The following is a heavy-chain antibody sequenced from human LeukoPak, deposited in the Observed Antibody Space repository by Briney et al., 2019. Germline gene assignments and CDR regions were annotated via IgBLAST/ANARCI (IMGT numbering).Heavy chain of an antibody. Sequence: SETLSLTCTVSSGSISTSNYYWGWVRQPPGKALEWIGNIFYSGSTYYSPSLKSRVTISLDTSRNQFSLKLNSVTAADTAVYYCARRTALEQYFDYWGQGTLVTVSS. D-gene: IGHD1/OR15-1a*01. J-gene: IGHJ4*02. V-gene: IGHV4-39*07. CDR2: IFYSGST. CDR1: SGSISTSNYY. CDR3: ARRTALEQYFDY.